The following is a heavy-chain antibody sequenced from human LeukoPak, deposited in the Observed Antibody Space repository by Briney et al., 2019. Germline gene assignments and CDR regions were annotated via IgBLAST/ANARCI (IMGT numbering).Heavy chain of an antibody. CDR2: ISGGGGST. CDR3: AKGGYCSSTSCYVGWFDP. CDR1: GFTFSSYV. J-gene: IGHJ5*02. Sequence: GGSLRLSCAASGFTFSSYVMNWVRQAPGKGLEWVSVISGGGGSTYYADSVKGRLTISRDNSKNTLFLRMNSLRAEDTAVYYCAKGGYCSSTSCYVGWFDPWGQGTLVTVPS. V-gene: IGHV3-23*01. D-gene: IGHD2-2*01.